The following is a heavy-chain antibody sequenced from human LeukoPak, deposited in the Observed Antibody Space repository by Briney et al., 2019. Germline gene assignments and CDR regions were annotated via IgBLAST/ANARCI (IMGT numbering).Heavy chain of an antibody. J-gene: IGHJ5*02. CDR2: IYYSGST. D-gene: IGHD3-16*01. CDR1: GGSISSGDYY. Sequence: SQTLSLTCTVSGGSISSGDYYWSWIRQPPGKGLEWIVYIYYSGSTYYNPSLKSRVTISVDTSNNQFSLKLSSVTAADTAVYYCARAFPLGNWFDPWGQGTLVTVSS. V-gene: IGHV4-30-4*08. CDR3: ARAFPLGNWFDP.